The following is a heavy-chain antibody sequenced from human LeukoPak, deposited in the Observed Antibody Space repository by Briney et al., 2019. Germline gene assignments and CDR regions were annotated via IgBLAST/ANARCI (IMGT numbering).Heavy chain of an antibody. J-gene: IGHJ4*02. D-gene: IGHD1-26*01. CDR2: ISYDGSNK. CDR1: GFTFSSYG. V-gene: IGHV3-30*03. Sequence: GGSLRLSCAASGFTFSSYGMHWVRQAPGKGLEWVAVISYDGSNKYYADSVKGRFTISRDNAKNSLYLQMNSLRAEDTALYYCARRSIVGANTFDYWGQGTLVTVSS. CDR3: ARRSIVGANTFDY.